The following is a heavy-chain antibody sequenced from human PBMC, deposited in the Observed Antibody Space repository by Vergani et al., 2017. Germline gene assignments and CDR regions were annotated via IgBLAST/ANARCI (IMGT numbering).Heavy chain of an antibody. CDR1: GYTFTSYG. J-gene: IGHJ6*03. Sequence: QVQLVQSGAEVKKPGASVKVSCKASGYTFTSYGISWVRQAPGQGLEWMGWISAYNGNTNYAQKLQGRVTMTTDTSTSTAYMGLRSLRSDDTAVYYCARDRPISSGWLSDYFMDWWGKGTTVTVS. CDR2: ISAYNGNT. V-gene: IGHV1-18*01. D-gene: IGHD6-19*01. CDR3: ARDRPISSGWLSDYFMDW.